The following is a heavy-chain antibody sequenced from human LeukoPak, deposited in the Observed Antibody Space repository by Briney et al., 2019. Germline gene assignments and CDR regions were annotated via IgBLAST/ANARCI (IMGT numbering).Heavy chain of an antibody. J-gene: IGHJ5*02. CDR3: ARWVISGWYASWFDP. CDR1: GGTFSSYA. D-gene: IGHD6-19*01. V-gene: IGHV1-69*05. CDR2: IIPIFGTA. Sequence: SVKASCKASGGTFSSYAISWVRQAPGQGLEWMGGIIPIFGTANYAQKFQGRVTITTDESTSTAYMELSSLRSEDTAVYYCARWVISGWYASWFDPWGQGTLVTVSS.